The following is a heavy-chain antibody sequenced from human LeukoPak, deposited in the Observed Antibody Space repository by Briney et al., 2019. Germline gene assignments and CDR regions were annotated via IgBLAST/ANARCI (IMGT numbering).Heavy chain of an antibody. CDR2: IFPGDSDT. V-gene: IGHV5-51*01. CDR1: GYRFTTYW. CDR3: ATSESQTRFDY. D-gene: IGHD1/OR15-1a*01. Sequence: GESLKISCKGSGYRFTTYWICWVRQMPGKGLEWMGIIFPGDSDTSHSPSFRGQVTISADKSINTAYLQWSSLKASDTAIYYCATSESQTRFDYWGQGTLVTVSS. J-gene: IGHJ4*02.